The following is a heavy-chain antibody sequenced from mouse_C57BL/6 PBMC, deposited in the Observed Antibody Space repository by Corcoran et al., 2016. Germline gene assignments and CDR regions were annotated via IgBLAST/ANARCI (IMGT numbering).Heavy chain of an antibody. J-gene: IGHJ2*01. V-gene: IGHV1-26*01. CDR1: GYTFTDYY. Sequence: EVQLQQSGPELVKPGASVKISCKASGYTFTDYYMNWVTQSHGKSLEWIGDINPNNGGTSYNQKFKGKATLTVDKSSSTAYMELRSLTSEDSAVYYCARRGYFFDYWGQGTTLTVSS. CDR2: INPNNGGT. CDR3: ARRGYFFDY. D-gene: IGHD3-1*01.